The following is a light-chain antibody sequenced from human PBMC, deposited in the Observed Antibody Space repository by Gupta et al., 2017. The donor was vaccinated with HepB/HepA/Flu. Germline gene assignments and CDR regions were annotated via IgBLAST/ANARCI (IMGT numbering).Light chain of an antibody. V-gene: IGLV1-44*01. Sequence: HSVLTQSTSISGTPVQSVTISCYGSSSNVGSNNVNWYQQHPGTAPKLLIYDNDERPSGVPDRISGSKSGTSASLAISGRQSEDEADYYCAAWDTSLNDVVFGGGTKLTVL. J-gene: IGLJ2*01. CDR3: AAWDTSLNDVV. CDR2: DND. CDR1: SSNVGSNN.